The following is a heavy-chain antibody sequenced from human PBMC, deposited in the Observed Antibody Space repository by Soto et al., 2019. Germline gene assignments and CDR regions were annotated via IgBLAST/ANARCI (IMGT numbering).Heavy chain of an antibody. Sequence: WTWLRQHPGTGLEWIGYIYYSGSTYYNPSLKSRVTISVDTSKNQFSLKLSSVTAADTAVYYCARRLSVTLFDNWGQGTLVTVSS. J-gene: IGHJ4*02. D-gene: IGHD4-17*01. V-gene: IGHV4-31*02. CDR2: IYYSGST. CDR3: ARRLSVTLFDN.